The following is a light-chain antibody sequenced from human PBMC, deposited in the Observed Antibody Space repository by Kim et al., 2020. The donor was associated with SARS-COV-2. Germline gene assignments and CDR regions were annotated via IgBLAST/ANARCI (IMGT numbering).Light chain of an antibody. CDR1: QSVSSSY. CDR3: QQYGSSLET. Sequence: EIVLTQSPGTLSLSPGERATLSCRASQSVSSSYLAWYQQKPGQAPRLLIYGASSRATGIPDRFSGGGSGTDFTLTISRLEPEDFAVYYCQQYGSSLETFGQGNKLEIK. J-gene: IGKJ2*01. V-gene: IGKV3-20*01. CDR2: GAS.